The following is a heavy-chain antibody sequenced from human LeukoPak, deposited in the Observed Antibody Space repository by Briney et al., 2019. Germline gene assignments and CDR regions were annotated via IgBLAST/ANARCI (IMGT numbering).Heavy chain of an antibody. CDR1: GGSISSGSYY. D-gene: IGHD3-22*01. J-gene: IGHJ1*01. CDR2: IYTSGST. Sequence: SQTLSLTCTVSGGSISSGSYYWSWIRQPAGKGLEWIGRIYTSGSTNYNPSLKSRVTISVDTSKNQFSLKLGSVAAADTAVYYCAREGNYYDSSGPPYFQHWGQGTLVTVSS. V-gene: IGHV4-61*02. CDR3: AREGNYYDSSGPPYFQH.